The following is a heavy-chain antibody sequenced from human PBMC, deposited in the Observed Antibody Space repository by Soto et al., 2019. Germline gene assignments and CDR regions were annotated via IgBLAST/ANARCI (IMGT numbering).Heavy chain of an antibody. J-gene: IGHJ4*02. CDR3: AREGSSGYYPYYFGY. CDR1: GGSISSSNW. V-gene: IGHV4-4*02. Sequence: SETLSLTCAVSGGSISSSNWWSWVRQPPGKGLEWIGEIYHSGSTNYNPSLKSRVTISVDKSKNQFSLKLSSVTAADTAVYYCAREGSSGYYPYYFGYWGQGTLVTVSS. D-gene: IGHD3-22*01. CDR2: IYHSGST.